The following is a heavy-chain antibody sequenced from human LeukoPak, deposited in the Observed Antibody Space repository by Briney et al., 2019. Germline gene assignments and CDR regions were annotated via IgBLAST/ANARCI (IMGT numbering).Heavy chain of an antibody. CDR1: GGSISSYY. Sequence: SETLSLTCTVSGGSISSYYWSWIRQPPGKGLEWIGYIYYSGSTNYNPSLKSRVTISVDTSKNQFSLTLSSVTAADTAVYFCARQSTWYYFDYWGQGTLVTVSS. D-gene: IGHD2-2*01. J-gene: IGHJ4*02. CDR3: ARQSTWYYFDY. V-gene: IGHV4-59*08. CDR2: IYYSGST.